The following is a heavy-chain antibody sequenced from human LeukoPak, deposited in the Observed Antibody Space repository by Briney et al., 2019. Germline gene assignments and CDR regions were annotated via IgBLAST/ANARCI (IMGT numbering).Heavy chain of an antibody. Sequence: GASLRLSCAASGFTFSSYEMNWVRQAPGKGLEWVSYISSSGSTIYYADSVKGRFTIFRDNAKNSLYLQMNSLRAEDTAVYYCAREGDYAYGMDVWGKGATVTVSS. J-gene: IGHJ6*04. V-gene: IGHV3-48*03. CDR3: AREGDYAYGMDV. D-gene: IGHD4-17*01. CDR1: GFTFSSYE. CDR2: ISSSGSTI.